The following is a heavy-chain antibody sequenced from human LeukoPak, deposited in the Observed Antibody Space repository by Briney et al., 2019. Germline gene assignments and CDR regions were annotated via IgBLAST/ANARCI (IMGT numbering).Heavy chain of an antibody. D-gene: IGHD3-10*01. V-gene: IGHV3-53*01. CDR2: INTGGTT. CDR1: GFTVSSFY. Sequence: GGSLRLSCAASGFTVSSFYMNWVRQAPGRGLEWVSLINTGGTTYYADSVKGRFTISRDNSKNTPYLQMNSLRAEDTAVYYCAREYQDSGTYLYGMDVWGQGTTVTVSS. J-gene: IGHJ6*02. CDR3: AREYQDSGTYLYGMDV.